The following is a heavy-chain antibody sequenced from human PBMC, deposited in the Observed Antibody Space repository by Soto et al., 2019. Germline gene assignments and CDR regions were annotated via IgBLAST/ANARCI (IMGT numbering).Heavy chain of an antibody. V-gene: IGHV3-30-3*01. CDR2: ISYDGSNK. D-gene: IGHD2-15*01. J-gene: IGHJ6*02. Sequence: PGGSLRLSCAASGFTFSSYAMHWVRQAPGKGLEWVAVISYDGSNKYYADSVKGRFTISRDNSKNTLYLQMNSLRAEDTAVYYCARENRYCSGGSCYSGYYYYGMDVWGQGTTVTVSS. CDR3: ARENRYCSGGSCYSGYYYYGMDV. CDR1: GFTFSSYA.